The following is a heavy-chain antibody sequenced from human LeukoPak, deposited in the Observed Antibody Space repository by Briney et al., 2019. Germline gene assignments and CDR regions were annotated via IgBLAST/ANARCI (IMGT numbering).Heavy chain of an antibody. J-gene: IGHJ4*02. Sequence: PGRSLRLSCAASGFTFDDYAMHWVRQAPGKGLEWVSGISWNSGSIGYADSVKGRFTISRDNAKNSLYLQMNSLRAEDTALYYCAKGGIAVAGTVLYFDYWGQGTLVTVSS. CDR2: ISWNSGSI. CDR3: AKGGIAVAGTVLYFDY. V-gene: IGHV3-9*01. CDR1: GFTFDDYA. D-gene: IGHD6-19*01.